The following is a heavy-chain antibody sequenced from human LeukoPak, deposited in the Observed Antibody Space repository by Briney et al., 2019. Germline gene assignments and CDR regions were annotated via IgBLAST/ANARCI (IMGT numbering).Heavy chain of an antibody. V-gene: IGHV3-33*06. J-gene: IGHJ4*02. D-gene: IGHD4-11*01. CDR1: QFTFSHYG. CDR3: AKDAQRGFDYSNSLEY. Sequence: GKSLTLSCVASQFTFSHYGMHWVRQAPGKRLEWVPVIWNDGSSQYYAYSVKGRFTISRDNFQKTVYLQMNSLRAEDTAVYYCAKDAQRGFDYSNSLEYWGQGTLVTVSS. CDR2: IWNDGSSQ.